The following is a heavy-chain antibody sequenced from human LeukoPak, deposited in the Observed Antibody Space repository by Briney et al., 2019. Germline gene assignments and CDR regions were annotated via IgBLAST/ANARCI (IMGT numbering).Heavy chain of an antibody. CDR3: ARELGPYSGYTFDH. V-gene: IGHV1-18*01. Sequence: ASVKVSCKASGYTFASSGINWVRQAPGQGLEWMGWISAYNGNTNYAQKLQGRVTMTRDTSTSTVYMELSTLRSEDTAVYYCARELGPYSGYTFDHWGQGTLVTVSS. D-gene: IGHD5-12*01. J-gene: IGHJ4*02. CDR2: ISAYNGNT. CDR1: GYTFASSG.